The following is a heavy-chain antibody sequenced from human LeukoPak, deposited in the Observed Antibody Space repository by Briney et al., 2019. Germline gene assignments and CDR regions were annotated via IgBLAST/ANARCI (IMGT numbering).Heavy chain of an antibody. J-gene: IGHJ4*02. V-gene: IGHV1-2*02. D-gene: IGHD3-9*01. CDR3: ARGYYNVLTGHLYFFDY. CDR2: INPNNGGT. CDR1: GYTFTGYY. Sequence: GASVKVSCKASGYTFTGYYIHWVRQAPGHGLEWMGWINPNNGGTNYARNFQDRVTMTRDTSISTAYMELSSLISGDTALYYCARGYYNVLTGHLYFFDYWGQGTLVTVSS.